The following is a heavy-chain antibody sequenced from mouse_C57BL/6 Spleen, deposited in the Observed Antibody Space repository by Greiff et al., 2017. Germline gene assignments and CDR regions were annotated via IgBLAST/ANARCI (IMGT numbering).Heavy chain of an antibody. CDR3: ARWRYGSSPFDY. V-gene: IGHV1-4*01. CDR1: GYTFTSYT. Sequence: VQLQQSGAELARPGASVKMSCKASGYTFTSYTMHWVKQRPGQGLEWIGYINPSSGYTKYNQKFKDKATLTADKSSSTAYMQLSSLTSEDSAVYYCARWRYGSSPFDYWGQGTTLTVSS. J-gene: IGHJ2*01. CDR2: INPSSGYT. D-gene: IGHD1-1*01.